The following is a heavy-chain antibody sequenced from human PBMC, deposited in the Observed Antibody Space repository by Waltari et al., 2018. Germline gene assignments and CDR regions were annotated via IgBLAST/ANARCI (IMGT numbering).Heavy chain of an antibody. CDR2: IYYSGST. J-gene: IGHJ4*02. CDR1: GGSISSSSYY. Sequence: QLQLQESGPGLVKPSETLSLTCTVSGGSISSSSYYWGWIRQPPGKGLEWIGSIYYSGSTYYTPSLKRRVTISVDTSKNQFPLKLSSGTAADTAVYYCAREGGVGSSWYQVEWGQGTLVTVSS. V-gene: IGHV4-39*02. CDR3: AREGGVGSSWYQVE. D-gene: IGHD6-13*01.